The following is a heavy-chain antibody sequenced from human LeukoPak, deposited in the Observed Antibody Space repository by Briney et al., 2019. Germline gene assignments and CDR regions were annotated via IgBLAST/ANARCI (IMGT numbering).Heavy chain of an antibody. CDR2: IYDSGST. J-gene: IGHJ4*02. V-gene: IGHV4-61*05. CDR3: ARVWRRGSGYPYYFDY. Sequence: SETLSLTFTVSGGSISSSSYYWGWIRPPPGKGLEWLGYIYDSGSTNYIPSLKSRVTISVDTSKSQFSLKLSSVTAADTAVYYCARVWRRGSGYPYYFDYWGQGTLVTVSS. D-gene: IGHD3-22*01. CDR1: GGSISSSSYY.